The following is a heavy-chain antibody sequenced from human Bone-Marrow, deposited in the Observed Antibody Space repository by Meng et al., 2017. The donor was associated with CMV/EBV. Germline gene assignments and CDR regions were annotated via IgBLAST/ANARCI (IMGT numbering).Heavy chain of an antibody. CDR3: ARVRTSCSGGSCYYGRVDY. D-gene: IGHD2-15*01. CDR2: ISSNTSYI. V-gene: IGHV3-21*01. Sequence: GESLKISCAASGFTFSSYNMNWVRQAPGKGLEWVSSISSNTSYIYYADSLKGRFTISRDNAKNSLYLQMNSLRAEDTAVYYCARVRTSCSGGSCYYGRVDYWGQGTVVTVSS. CDR1: GFTFSSYN. J-gene: IGHJ4*02.